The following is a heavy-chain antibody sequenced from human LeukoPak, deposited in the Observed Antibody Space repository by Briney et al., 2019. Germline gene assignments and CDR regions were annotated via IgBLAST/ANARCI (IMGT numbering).Heavy chain of an antibody. D-gene: IGHD3-22*01. V-gene: IGHV3-21*01. J-gene: IGHJ4*02. CDR2: ISSSSSYI. CDR1: GITFSSYT. Sequence: PGGSLRLSCAASGITFSSYTMNWVRQAPGKGLEWVSSISSSSSYIYYADSVKGRFTISRDNAKNSLYLQMNSLRAEDTAVYYCARGLASPPDYWGQGTLVTVSS. CDR3: ARGLASPPDY.